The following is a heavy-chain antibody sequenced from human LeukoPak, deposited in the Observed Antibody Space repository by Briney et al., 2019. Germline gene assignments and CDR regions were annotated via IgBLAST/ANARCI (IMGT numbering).Heavy chain of an antibody. CDR3: ARNPGRFGEFFDY. CDR2: IYHSGST. CDR1: GGSISSSNW. Sequence: PSGTLSLTCAVSGGSISSSNWWSWVRQPPGKGLEWIGEIYHSGSTNYNPSLKSRVTISVDKSKNQFSLKLSSVTAADTAVYYCARNPGRFGEFFDYWGQGILVTVSS. J-gene: IGHJ4*02. V-gene: IGHV4-4*02. D-gene: IGHD3-10*01.